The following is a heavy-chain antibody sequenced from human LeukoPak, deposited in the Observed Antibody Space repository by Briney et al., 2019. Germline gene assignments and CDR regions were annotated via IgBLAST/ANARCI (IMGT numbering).Heavy chain of an antibody. CDR1: GDSVSSNSAA. V-gene: IGHV6-1*01. D-gene: IGHD3-22*01. J-gene: IGHJ4*02. CDR3: ARADYYDSSGYHFDY. Sequence: SQTLSLTCAISGDSVSSNSAAWNWLRQSPSRGLEWLGRTYYRSKWYNDYEVSVKSRITINPYTSKNQFSLQLNSVTPEDTAVYYCARADYYDSSGYHFDYWGQGTLVTVSS. CDR2: TYYRSKWYN.